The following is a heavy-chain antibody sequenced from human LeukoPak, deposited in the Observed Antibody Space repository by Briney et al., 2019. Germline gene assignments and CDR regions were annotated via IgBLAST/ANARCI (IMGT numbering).Heavy chain of an antibody. CDR1: GFTFNDHP. J-gene: IGHJ5*02. CDR3: ARDLGILWKLAYS. D-gene: IGHD2-21*01. Sequence: GGSLRLSCAASGFTFNDHPMHWIRLAPHKGLEWVAAISYDGLNKYYSHSVKDRFTVSRDNVNNILYLQMNRLRTEDTAVYYCARDLGILWKLAYSWGQGTLVTVSS. CDR2: ISYDGLNK. V-gene: IGHV3-30*04.